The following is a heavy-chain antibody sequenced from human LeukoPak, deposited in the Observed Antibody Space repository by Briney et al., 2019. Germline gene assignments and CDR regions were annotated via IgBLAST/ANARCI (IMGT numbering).Heavy chain of an antibody. CDR1: GGSISSYY. J-gene: IGHJ6*03. CDR3: ARVLGYCSGGSCYSPRYYYYYMDV. V-gene: IGHV4-39*07. Sequence: SETLFLTCTVSGGSISSYYWGWIRQPPGKGLEWIGSIYYSGSTYYNPSLKSRVTISVDTSKNQFSLKLSSVTAADTAVYYCARVLGYCSGGSCYSPRYYYYYMDVWGKGTTVTVSS. D-gene: IGHD2-15*01. CDR2: IYYSGST.